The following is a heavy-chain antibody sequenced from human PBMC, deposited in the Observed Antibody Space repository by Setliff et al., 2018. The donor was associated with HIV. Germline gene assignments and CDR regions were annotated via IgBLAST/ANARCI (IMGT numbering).Heavy chain of an antibody. CDR3: ARLAATYGNHRFDY. V-gene: IGHV4-39*01. CDR1: LGSISSSYSHY. J-gene: IGHJ4*02. D-gene: IGHD1-1*01. Sequence: PSEILSLTCTVSLGSISSSYSHYWAWIRQPPGKGLEWIGHIFHTGYSIYSPSLKSRVTMSVDTSKNEFSLKMTSVIAADAAVYFCARLAATYGNHRFDYWGQGVPVTV. CDR2: IFHTGYS.